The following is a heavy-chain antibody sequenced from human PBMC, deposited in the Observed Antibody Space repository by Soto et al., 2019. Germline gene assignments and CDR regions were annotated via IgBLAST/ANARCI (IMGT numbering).Heavy chain of an antibody. Sequence: SETLSLTCTVSGGSISSYYWSWIRQPPGKGLEWIGYICYSGSTNYNPSLKSRVTISVDTSKNQFSLKLSSVTAADTAVYYCATAVAGKGPHGMDVWGQGTTVTVSS. V-gene: IGHV4-59*01. CDR1: GGSISSYY. CDR3: ATAVAGKGPHGMDV. CDR2: ICYSGST. D-gene: IGHD6-19*01. J-gene: IGHJ6*02.